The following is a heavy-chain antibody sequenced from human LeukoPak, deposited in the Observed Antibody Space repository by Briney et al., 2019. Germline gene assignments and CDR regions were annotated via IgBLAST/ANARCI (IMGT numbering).Heavy chain of an antibody. Sequence: ASVKVTCKASGYSFTSYGFNRVRLAPGQGLEWMGWMSAYNGKTNYAHSLQGRVTVTADTSTSTAYMERRSLRSEDTAVYYCARGMGYSYGHPQGAFDIWGQGTMVTVSS. CDR1: GYSFTSYG. CDR2: MSAYNGKT. CDR3: ARGMGYSYGHPQGAFDI. D-gene: IGHD5-18*01. V-gene: IGHV1-18*01. J-gene: IGHJ3*02.